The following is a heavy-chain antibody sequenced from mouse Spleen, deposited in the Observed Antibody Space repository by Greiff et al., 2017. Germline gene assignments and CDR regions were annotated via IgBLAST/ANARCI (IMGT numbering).Heavy chain of an antibody. D-gene: IGHD2-3*01. CDR1: GFTFTNYW. CDR2: IYPGNGDT. CDR3: TRWDGYEFDY. Sequence: EVQLQRSGTVLARPGASVKMSCKTSGFTFTNYWMHWVKQRPGQGLEWIGAIYPGNGDTRYNQNFKVKAKLTAVTSASTAYMELSSLTNEDSAVYYCTRWDGYEFDYWGQGTTLTVSS. V-gene: IGHV1-5*01. J-gene: IGHJ2*01.